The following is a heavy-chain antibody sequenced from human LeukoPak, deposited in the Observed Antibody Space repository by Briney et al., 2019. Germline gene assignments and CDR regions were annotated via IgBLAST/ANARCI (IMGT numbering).Heavy chain of an antibody. J-gene: IGHJ6*03. Sequence: PSETLSLTCAVYGGSFSGYYWSWIRQPPGKGLEWIGEINHSGSTNYNPSLKSRVTISVDTSKNQFSLKLSSVTAADTAVYYCARYGSGSYYRVYYYMDVWGKGTTVTVSS. CDR2: INHSGST. D-gene: IGHD3-10*01. CDR3: ARYGSGSYYRVYYYMDV. CDR1: GGSFSGYY. V-gene: IGHV4-34*01.